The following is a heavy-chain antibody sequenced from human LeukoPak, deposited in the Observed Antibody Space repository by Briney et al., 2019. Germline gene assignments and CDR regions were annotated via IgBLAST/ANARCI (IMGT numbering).Heavy chain of an antibody. Sequence: GGSLRLSCAASGFTFSTYAMSWVRQTPERGLEWVSAISDTGGNTFYADSVKGRFTISSDNSKNKLYLQMNSLRAEDTGIYYCEKGRTSDYWGQGTLVTVSS. V-gene: IGHV3-23*01. D-gene: IGHD1/OR15-1a*01. CDR1: GFTFSTYA. J-gene: IGHJ4*02. CDR3: EKGRTSDY. CDR2: ISDTGGNT.